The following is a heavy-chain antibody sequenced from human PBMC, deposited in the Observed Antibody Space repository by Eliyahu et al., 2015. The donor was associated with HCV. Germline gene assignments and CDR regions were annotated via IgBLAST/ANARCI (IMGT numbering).Heavy chain of an antibody. CDR1: GXXFXSYA. CDR2: LSGSGGST. Sequence: EVQLLESGGGWVQPGGSLRLSXXASGXXFXSYAVSWVRQAPGKGLEWVSALSGSGGSTNYADSVMGRFTISRDDSKNTVYLQMNSLRAEDTAVYYCAKSSTSYYYWYFDLWGRGTLVTVSS. D-gene: IGHD2-2*01. V-gene: IGHV3-23*01. CDR3: AKSSTSYYYWYFDL. J-gene: IGHJ2*01.